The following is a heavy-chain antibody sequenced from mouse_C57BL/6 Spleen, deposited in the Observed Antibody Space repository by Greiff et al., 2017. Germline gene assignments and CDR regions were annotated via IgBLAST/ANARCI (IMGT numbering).Heavy chain of an antibody. Sequence: VQLQQPGAELVKPGASVKLSCKASGYTFTSYWMQWVKQRPGQGLEWIGEIDPSDSYTNYNQKFKGKATLTVDTSSSTAYMQLRSLTSEDSAVYYCERLGEAMDYWGQGTSVTVSA. CDR2: IDPSDSYT. J-gene: IGHJ4*01. CDR1: GYTFTSYW. CDR3: ERLGEAMDY. V-gene: IGHV1-50*01.